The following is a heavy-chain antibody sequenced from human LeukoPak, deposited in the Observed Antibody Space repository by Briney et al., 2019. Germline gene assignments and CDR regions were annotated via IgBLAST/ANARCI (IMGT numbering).Heavy chain of an antibody. J-gene: IGHJ4*02. D-gene: IGHD6-19*01. CDR2: ISAYNGNT. CDR3: ARQYSSGWSPDLDY. Sequence: ASVTVSCKASGYTFTSYGISWVRRAPGQGLEWMGWISAYNGNTNYAQKLQGRVTMTTDTSTSTAYMELRSLRSDDTAVYYCARQYSSGWSPDLDYWGQGTLVTVSS. V-gene: IGHV1-18*01. CDR1: GYTFTSYG.